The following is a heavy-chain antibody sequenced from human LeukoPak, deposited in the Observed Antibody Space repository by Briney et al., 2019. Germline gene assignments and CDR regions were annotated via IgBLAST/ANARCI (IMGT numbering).Heavy chain of an antibody. J-gene: IGHJ6*03. Sequence: GGSLRLSCAASGFTFSSYGMHWVRQAPGKGLEWVAVVSYDGSSEDYADSVKGRFTISRDNSKNTLYLQMNSLRVEDTAVYYCARARWFGESTSSYYYYYYMDVWGKGTTVTVSS. CDR2: VSYDGSSE. CDR3: ARARWFGESTSSYYYYYYMDV. CDR1: GFTFSSYG. V-gene: IGHV3-30*03. D-gene: IGHD3-10*01.